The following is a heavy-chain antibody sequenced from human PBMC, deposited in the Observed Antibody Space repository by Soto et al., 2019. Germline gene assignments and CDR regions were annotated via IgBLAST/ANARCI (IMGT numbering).Heavy chain of an antibody. Sequence: PGRSLRLSCAASGFTFRSFTMNWVRQAPGKGLEWVSTISSNSAYIYYTDALRGRFTISRDNAKNSLHLQMNSLRAEDTAVYYCTRDASRDSSARGWFDPWGPGTLVTASS. J-gene: IGHJ5*02. CDR2: ISSNSAYI. V-gene: IGHV3-21*01. D-gene: IGHD6-13*01. CDR3: TRDASRDSSARGWFDP. CDR1: GFTFRSFT.